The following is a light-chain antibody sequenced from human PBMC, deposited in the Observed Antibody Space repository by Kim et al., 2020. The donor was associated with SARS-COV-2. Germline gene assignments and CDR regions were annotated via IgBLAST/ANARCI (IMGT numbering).Light chain of an antibody. CDR3: QTWGTGIQV. J-gene: IGLJ3*02. CDR1: SGHSSYA. V-gene: IGLV4-69*01. CDR2: LNSDGSH. Sequence: QLVLTQSPSASASLGASVKLTCTLSSGHSSYAIAWHQQQPEKGPRYLMKLNSDGSHSKGDGIPDRFSGPSSGAERYLTISSLQSEDEADYYCQTWGTGIQVFGGGTQLTVL.